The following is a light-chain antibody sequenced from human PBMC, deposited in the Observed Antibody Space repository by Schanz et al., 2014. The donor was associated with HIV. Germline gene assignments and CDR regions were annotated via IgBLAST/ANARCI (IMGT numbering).Light chain of an antibody. CDR3: SSSSTTTCV. CDR2: DVR. Sequence: QSALTQPASVSGSPGQSITISCSGTSSDIGGSDYVSWYQQHPGRAPKVLIYDVRDRPSGVSNRFSGSKSGNTASLTISGLQAEDEADYYCSSSSTTTCVFGGGTKLTVL. V-gene: IGLV2-14*03. J-gene: IGLJ3*02. CDR1: SSDIGGSDY.